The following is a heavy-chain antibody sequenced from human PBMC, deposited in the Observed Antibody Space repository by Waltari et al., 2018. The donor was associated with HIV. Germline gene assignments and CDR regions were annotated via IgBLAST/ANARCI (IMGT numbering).Heavy chain of an antibody. J-gene: IGHJ4*02. D-gene: IGHD2-21*02. V-gene: IGHV3-23*01. Sequence: EVQLLESGGGLIQPGGSLRLYCAASGLPFSTFAMCWVRQAPGKGLEWVSVISGDGSTYYADSVKGRFIISRDNSKSTVYLQMNDLRAEDTALYYCAKIVVVAGTSADFWGQGVVVTVSS. CDR3: AKIVVVAGTSADF. CDR2: ISGDGST. CDR1: GLPFSTFA.